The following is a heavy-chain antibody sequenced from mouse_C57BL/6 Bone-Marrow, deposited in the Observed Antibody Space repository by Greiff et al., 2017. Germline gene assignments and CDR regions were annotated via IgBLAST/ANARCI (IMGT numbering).Heavy chain of an antibody. D-gene: IGHD1-1*01. Sequence: EVQLQQSGGGLVKPGGSLKLSCAASGFTFSDYGMHWVRQAPEKGLEWVAYISSGSSTISYADTVKGRFTISRDNAKNTLFLQMTSLRAEETAMYYCARTSVVGEAMDDWGQGTSVTVAS. CDR3: ARTSVVGEAMDD. CDR2: ISSGSSTI. V-gene: IGHV5-17*01. J-gene: IGHJ4*01. CDR1: GFTFSDYG.